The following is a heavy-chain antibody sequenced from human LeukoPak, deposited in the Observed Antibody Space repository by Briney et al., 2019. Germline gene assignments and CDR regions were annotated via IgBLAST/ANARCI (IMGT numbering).Heavy chain of an antibody. CDR1: GGSVSSSSSY. CDR2: ISYSGNT. D-gene: IGHD2-2*02. CDR3: ARQRRNVCGSPSCYIDY. Sequence: KPSETLSLTCTVSGGSVSSSSSYWGWIRQPPGKGLEWIGSISYSGNTHYSPSLKSRLTISVDTSNNQFSLKLNSLTVADTAVYYCARQRRNVCGSPSCYIDYWGQGTLVTVSS. V-gene: IGHV4-39*01. J-gene: IGHJ4*02.